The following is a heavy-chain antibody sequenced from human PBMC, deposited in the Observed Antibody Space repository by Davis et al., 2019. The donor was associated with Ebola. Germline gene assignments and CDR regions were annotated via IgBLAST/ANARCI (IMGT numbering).Heavy chain of an antibody. J-gene: IGHJ5*02. D-gene: IGHD3-10*01. CDR1: GYSISSGYY. CDR2: IYYSGST. V-gene: IGHV4-38-2*02. Sequence: MPGGSLRLSCTVSGYSISSGYYWGWIRQPPGKGLEWIGSIYYSGSTYYNPSLKSRVTISVDTSKNQFSLKLSSVTAADTAVYYCAGGGEYYYGSGSPWGQGTLVTVSS. CDR3: AGGGEYYYGSGSP.